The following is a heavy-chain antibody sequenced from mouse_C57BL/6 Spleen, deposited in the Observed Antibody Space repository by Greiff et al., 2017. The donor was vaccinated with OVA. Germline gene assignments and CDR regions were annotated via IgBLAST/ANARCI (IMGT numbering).Heavy chain of an antibody. CDR3: AIPITTVVAPYYYAMDY. CDR1: GYTFTSYW. V-gene: IGHV1-53*01. CDR2: INPSNGGT. D-gene: IGHD1-1*01. J-gene: IGHJ4*01. Sequence: QVQLQQPGTELVKPGASVKLSCKASGYTFTSYWMHWVKQRPGQGLEWIGNINPSNGGTNYNEKFKSKATLTVDKSSSTAYMQLSSLTSEDSAVYYCAIPITTVVAPYYYAMDYWGQGTSVTVSS.